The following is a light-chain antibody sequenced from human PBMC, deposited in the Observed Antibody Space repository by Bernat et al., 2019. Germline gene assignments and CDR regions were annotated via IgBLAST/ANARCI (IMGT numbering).Light chain of an antibody. CDR3: VSYTTSSTFV. CDR1: SSDVGAYNY. CDR2: DVT. V-gene: IGLV2-14*03. J-gene: IGLJ1*01. Sequence: QSALTQPASVSGSPGQSITISCTGTSSDVGAYNYVSWFQQHPDKAPKLMLYDVTNRPSGVSYRFSGSKSGNTASLTISGLQAEDGADYYCVSYTTSSTFVFGTGTKVTVL.